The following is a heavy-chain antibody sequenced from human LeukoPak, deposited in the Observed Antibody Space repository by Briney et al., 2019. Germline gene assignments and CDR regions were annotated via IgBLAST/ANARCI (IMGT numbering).Heavy chain of an antibody. CDR3: AKDLGYSYGYNYFDY. V-gene: IGHV3-9*01. CDR1: GFTFDDYA. D-gene: IGHD5-18*01. CDR2: ISWNSGSI. J-gene: IGHJ4*02. Sequence: PGGSLRLSCAASGFTFDDYAMHWVRQAPGKGLEWVSGISWNSGSIGYADSVKGRFTISRDNAKNSLYLQMNSLRAEDTALYYCAKDLGYSYGYNYFDYWGQGTLVTVSS.